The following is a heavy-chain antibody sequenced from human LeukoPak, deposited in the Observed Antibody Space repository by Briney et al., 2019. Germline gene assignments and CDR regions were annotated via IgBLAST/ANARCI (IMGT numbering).Heavy chain of an antibody. CDR1: GFTFSDYY. V-gene: IGHV3-11*01. D-gene: IGHD6-13*01. CDR2: ISSSGSTI. J-gene: IGHJ3*02. CDR3: ANSQQQLVISAFDI. Sequence: PGGSLRLSCAASGFTFSDYYMSWIRQAPGKGLEWVSYISSSGSTIYYADSVKGRFTISRDNAKNSLYLQMNSLRAEDTAVYYCANSQQQLVISAFDIWGQGTMVTVSS.